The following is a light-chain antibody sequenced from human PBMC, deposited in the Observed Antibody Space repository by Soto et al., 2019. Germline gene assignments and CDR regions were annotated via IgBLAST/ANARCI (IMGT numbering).Light chain of an antibody. Sequence: EIVLTQSPATLSLSPGERATLSCRASQSVSSSLAWYQQRPCQAPRLLIYDASNRATGIPARFSGSGSGTDFTLTISSLEPEDFAVYYCQQRSNWPPFTFGQGTRLEI. CDR2: DAS. J-gene: IGKJ5*01. V-gene: IGKV3-11*01. CDR3: QQRSNWPPFT. CDR1: QSVSSS.